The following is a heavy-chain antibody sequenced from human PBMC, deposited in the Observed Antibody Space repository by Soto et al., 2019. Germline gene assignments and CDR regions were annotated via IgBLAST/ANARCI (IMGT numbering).Heavy chain of an antibody. CDR2: ISHDGSNK. CDR1: GFTFSSYA. D-gene: IGHD1-26*01. Sequence: PGGSLRLSCAASGFTFSSYAMYWVRQAPGKGLQWVAVISHDGSNKYHADSVQGRFTISRDNSKTTLYLQMNSLRPEDTAVYYCARGGSYSHFDSWGQGTLVTVSS. J-gene: IGHJ4*02. V-gene: IGHV3-30-3*01. CDR3: ARGGSYSHFDS.